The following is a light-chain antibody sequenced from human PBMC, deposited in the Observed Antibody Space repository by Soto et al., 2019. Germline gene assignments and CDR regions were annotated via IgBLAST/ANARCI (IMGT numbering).Light chain of an antibody. CDR1: QSISSC. CDR2: KAS. J-gene: IGKJ1*01. Sequence: DIQMTQSPSTLSSSVGDRVTITCRTSQSISSCLAWYQQKPGKPPTLLIYKASSFESGVPSRFSGSESGTEFTLTISSLQPDDFAAYYCQQYNSYSPWTFGQGTKVEIK. CDR3: QQYNSYSPWT. V-gene: IGKV1-5*03.